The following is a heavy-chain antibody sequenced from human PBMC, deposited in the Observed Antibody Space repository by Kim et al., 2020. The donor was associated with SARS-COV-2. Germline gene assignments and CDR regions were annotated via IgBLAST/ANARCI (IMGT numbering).Heavy chain of an antibody. D-gene: IGHD3-10*01. Sequence: NYNPSPTSRVTISVDKSKNQFSLKLSSVTAADTAVYYCARLLWFGESWFDPWGQGTLVTVSS. CDR3: ARLLWFGESWFDP. J-gene: IGHJ5*02. V-gene: IGHV4-4*02.